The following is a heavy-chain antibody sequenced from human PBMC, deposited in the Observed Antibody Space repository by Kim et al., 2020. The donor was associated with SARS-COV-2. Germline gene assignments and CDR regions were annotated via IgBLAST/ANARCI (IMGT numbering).Heavy chain of an antibody. Sequence: SVKVSCKASGGTFSSYAISWVRQAPGQGLEWMGGIIPIFGTANYAQKFQGRVTITADESTSTAYMELSSLRSEDTAVYYCAREGGGYCSGGSCPGDYWGQGTLVTVSS. CDR3: AREGGGYCSGGSCPGDY. CDR1: GGTFSSYA. CDR2: IIPIFGTA. V-gene: IGHV1-69*13. D-gene: IGHD2-15*01. J-gene: IGHJ4*02.